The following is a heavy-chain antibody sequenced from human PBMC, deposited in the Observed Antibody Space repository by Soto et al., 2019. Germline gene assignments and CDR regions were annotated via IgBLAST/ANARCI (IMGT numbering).Heavy chain of an antibody. Sequence: PGGSLRLSCAAPGFTFDDYAMHWVRQAPGKGLEWVSGISWNSGSIGYADSVKGRFTISRDNAKNSLYLQMNSLRAEDTALYYCATHMRRSYHYYGMDVWGQGTTVTVSS. CDR2: ISWNSGSI. CDR3: ATHMRRSYHYYGMDV. CDR1: GFTFDDYA. V-gene: IGHV3-9*01. J-gene: IGHJ6*02.